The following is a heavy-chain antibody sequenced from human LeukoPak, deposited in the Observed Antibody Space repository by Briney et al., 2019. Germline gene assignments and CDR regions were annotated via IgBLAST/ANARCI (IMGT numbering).Heavy chain of an antibody. CDR3: ARNDGYYDMLTGYRAFDM. D-gene: IGHD3-9*01. V-gene: IGHV4-59*01. CDR1: GVSISGYY. J-gene: IGHJ3*02. Sequence: SETLSLTCSVSGVSISGYYWSWIRQPPGNQLEWIGYIHRSESSNYNPSLKSRVTISVDTPKNQLSLKLSSVTAADTAVYFCARNDGYYDMLTGYRAFDMWGPGTMVTVSS. CDR2: IHRSESS.